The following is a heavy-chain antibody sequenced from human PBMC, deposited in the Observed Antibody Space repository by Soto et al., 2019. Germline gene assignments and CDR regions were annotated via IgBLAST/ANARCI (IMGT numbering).Heavy chain of an antibody. V-gene: IGHV3-33*01. D-gene: IGHD6-13*01. CDR1: GFTFSSYG. CDR2: IWYDGSNK. Sequence: GGSLRLSCAASGFTFSSYGMHWVRQAPGKGLEWVAVIWYDGSNKYYADSVKGRFTISRDNSKNTLYLQMNSLRAEDTAVYYCARVLRIAAAGCYGMDVWGQGTTVTVSS. J-gene: IGHJ6*02. CDR3: ARVLRIAAAGCYGMDV.